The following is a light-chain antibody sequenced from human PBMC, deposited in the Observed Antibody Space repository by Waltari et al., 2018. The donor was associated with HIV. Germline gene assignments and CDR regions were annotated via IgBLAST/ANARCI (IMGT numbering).Light chain of an antibody. V-gene: IGLV2-11*01. J-gene: IGLJ3*02. Sequence: QSALTQPRSVSGSPGQSVTLSCTGTSSDVGAYNYVSWYQQHPGKAPKFIISAGSKRPSGVPDRFSGSNSGNTASLTISGLQAEDEADYYCCSYAGSYTRVFGGGTKLTVL. CDR2: AGS. CDR3: CSYAGSYTRV. CDR1: SSDVGAYNY.